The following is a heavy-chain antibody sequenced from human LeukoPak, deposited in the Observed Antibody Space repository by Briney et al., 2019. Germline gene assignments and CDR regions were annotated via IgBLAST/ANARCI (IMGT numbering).Heavy chain of an antibody. CDR1: GFTFSSYS. CDR2: ISSSSSYI. D-gene: IGHD3-22*01. J-gene: IGHJ6*02. Sequence: PGGSLRLSCAASGFTFSSYSMNWVRQAPGKGLEWVSSISSSSSYIYYADSVKGRLTISRDNAKNSLYLQMNSLRAEDTAVYYCARALVRGDYYDSSGYPSDVWGQGTTVTVSS. CDR3: ARALVRGDYYDSSGYPSDV. V-gene: IGHV3-21*01.